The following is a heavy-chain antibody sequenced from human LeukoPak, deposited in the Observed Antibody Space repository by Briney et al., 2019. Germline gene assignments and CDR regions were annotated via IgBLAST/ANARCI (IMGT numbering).Heavy chain of an antibody. V-gene: IGHV1-18*01. CDR1: GYTFTSYG. CDR2: ISAYYGNT. Sequence: ASVKVSCKASGYTFTSYGISWVRQAPGQGLEWMGWISAYYGNTNYAQKLQGRVTMTTDTSTSTAYMELRSLRSDDTAVYYCARDLDTVTTTGYWGQGTLVTVSS. J-gene: IGHJ4*02. D-gene: IGHD4-17*01. CDR3: ARDLDTVTTTGY.